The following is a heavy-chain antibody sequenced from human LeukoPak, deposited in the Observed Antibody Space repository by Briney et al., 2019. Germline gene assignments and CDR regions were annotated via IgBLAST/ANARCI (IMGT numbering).Heavy chain of an antibody. CDR3: ARAKGNPYCSGGSCYHIDY. D-gene: IGHD2-15*01. CDR2: IYYSGST. CDR1: GGSISSSSYY. J-gene: IGHJ4*01. V-gene: IGHV4-39*07. Sequence: SETLSLTCTVSGGSISSSSYYWGWIRQPPGKGLEWIGSIYYSGSTYYSPSLKSRVTISVDTSKNQFSLKLSSVTAADTAVYYCARAKGNPYCSGGSCYHIDYWGQGTLVTVSS.